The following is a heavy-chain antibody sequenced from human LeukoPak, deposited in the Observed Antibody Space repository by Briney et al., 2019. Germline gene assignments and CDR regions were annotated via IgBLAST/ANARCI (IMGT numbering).Heavy chain of an antibody. V-gene: IGHV1-69*04. CDR2: IIPILGIA. J-gene: IGHJ3*02. Sequence: SVKVSCKASGGTFSSYAISWVRQAPGQGLEWMGRIIPILGIANYAQKFQGRVTITADKSTSTAYMELSSLRSEDTAVYYCAREAPDYDILTGYYNHDAFDIWGQGTMVTVSS. D-gene: IGHD3-9*01. CDR3: AREAPDYDILTGYYNHDAFDI. CDR1: GGTFSSYA.